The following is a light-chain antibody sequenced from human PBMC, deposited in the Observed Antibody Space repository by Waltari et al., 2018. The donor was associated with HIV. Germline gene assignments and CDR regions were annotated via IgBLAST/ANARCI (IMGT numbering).Light chain of an antibody. Sequence: IVMTQSPATLSVSPGERATLPCSASQSINTALAWYTQKPGQAPRLLIYDVSTRATGVPTRFSGGGSGTEFTLTISSLQSEDFGVYYCQQYKQLPPYIFGQGTKLEI. CDR2: DVS. V-gene: IGKV3-15*01. J-gene: IGKJ2*01. CDR3: QQYKQLPPYI. CDR1: QSINTA.